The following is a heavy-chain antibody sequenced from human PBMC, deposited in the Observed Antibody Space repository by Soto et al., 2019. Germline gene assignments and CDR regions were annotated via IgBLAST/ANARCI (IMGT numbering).Heavy chain of an antibody. V-gene: IGHV3-30-3*01. Sequence: QVQLVESGGGVVQPGRSLRLSCAASGFTFSSYAMHWVRQVPGKGLEWVAVISYDGSNKYYADSVKGRFTISRDNSKNTRYLQMNSLRAEATAVYYCASPLWRDDYNWGYFDLWGPGTLVTVSS. J-gene: IGHJ2*01. CDR1: GFTFSSYA. CDR2: ISYDGSNK. CDR3: ASPLWRDDYNWGYFDL. D-gene: IGHD4-4*01.